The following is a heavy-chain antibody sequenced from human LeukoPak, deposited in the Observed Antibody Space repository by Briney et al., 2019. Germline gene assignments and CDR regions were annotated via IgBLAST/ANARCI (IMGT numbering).Heavy chain of an antibody. V-gene: IGHV3-48*02. Sequence: AGGSLRLSCTASGFTFSSYGMNCVRQAPGKGLKWVPYISSSSSAINYADSVKGRFTISRDNAKNSLFLQMNSLRDEDTAMYYCARGGGARPDYWGQGTLVTVSS. CDR2: ISSSSSAI. D-gene: IGHD3-10*01. CDR1: GFTFSSYG. J-gene: IGHJ4*02. CDR3: ARGGGARPDY.